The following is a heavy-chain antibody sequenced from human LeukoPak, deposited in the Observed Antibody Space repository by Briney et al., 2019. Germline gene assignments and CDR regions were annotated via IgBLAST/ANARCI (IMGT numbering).Heavy chain of an antibody. CDR1: GFTFSDFS. V-gene: IGHV3-48*01. CDR2: ISSSGNTI. Sequence: PGGSLRLSCAASGFTFSDFSANWVRQPPGKGLEWVSYISSSGNTIYYANSVEGRFTISRDNAKNSLYLQMNSLRAEDTALYYCTTRGHSLTGRNFDYWGQGALVSVSS. D-gene: IGHD3-10*01. CDR3: TTRGHSLTGRNFDY. J-gene: IGHJ4*02.